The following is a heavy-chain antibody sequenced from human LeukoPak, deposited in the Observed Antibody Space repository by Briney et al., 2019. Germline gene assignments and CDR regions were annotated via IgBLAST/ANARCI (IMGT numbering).Heavy chain of an antibody. D-gene: IGHD3-3*01. CDR2: INHSGST. CDR3: AVRGSLWSGYLRGKYYFDY. V-gene: IGHV4-34*01. J-gene: IGHJ4*02. CDR1: GGSFSGYY. Sequence: PSETLSLTCAVYGGSFSGYYWSWIRQPPGKGLEWIGEINHSGSTNYNPSLKSRVTISVDTSKNQFSLKPSSVTAADTAVYYCAVRGSLWSGYLRGKYYFDYWGQGTLVTVSS.